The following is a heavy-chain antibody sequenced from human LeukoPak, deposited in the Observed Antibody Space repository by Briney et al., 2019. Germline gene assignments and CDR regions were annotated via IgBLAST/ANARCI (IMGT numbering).Heavy chain of an antibody. D-gene: IGHD2-2*01. CDR3: AREPELGYCSSTSCSHDY. V-gene: IGHV1-2*02. J-gene: IGHJ4*02. CDR2: INPNSGGT. Sequence: ASVKVSCKASGYTFTGYYMHWVRQAPGQGLEWMGWINPNSGGTNYAQKLQGRVTMTRDTSISTAYMELSRLRSDDTAVYYCAREPELGYCSSTSCSHDYWGQGTLVTVSS. CDR1: GYTFTGYY.